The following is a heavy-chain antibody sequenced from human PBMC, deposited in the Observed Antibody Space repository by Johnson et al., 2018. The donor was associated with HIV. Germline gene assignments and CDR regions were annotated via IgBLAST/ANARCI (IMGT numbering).Heavy chain of an antibody. V-gene: IGHV3-13*01. CDR2: IGSAGDT. Sequence: VQLVESGGGLVQPGGSLRLSCAASGFTFSDYDMHWVRQATGEGLEWVSAIGSAGDTYYPGSVKGRFTISRENAKNSLYLQMNSLRAGDTAVYYCARGPSVVTLHAFDLCGQGTLVTVSS. CDR1: GFTFSDYD. CDR3: ARGPSVVTLHAFDL. J-gene: IGHJ3*01. D-gene: IGHD4-23*01.